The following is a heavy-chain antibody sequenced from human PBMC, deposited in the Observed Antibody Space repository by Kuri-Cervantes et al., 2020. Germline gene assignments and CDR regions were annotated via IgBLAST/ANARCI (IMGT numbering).Heavy chain of an antibody. V-gene: IGHV4-61*02. J-gene: IGHJ4*02. Sequence: SETLSLTCTVSGGSISSGSYYWSWIRQPAGKGLEWIGRIYTSGSTNYNPSLKSRVTISLDTSKNQFSLKLSSVTAVDTAVYYCARVRGLSSGLTYWGQGTLVTVSS. D-gene: IGHD6-19*01. CDR3: ARVRGLSSGLTY. CDR2: IYTSGST. CDR1: GGSISSGSYY.